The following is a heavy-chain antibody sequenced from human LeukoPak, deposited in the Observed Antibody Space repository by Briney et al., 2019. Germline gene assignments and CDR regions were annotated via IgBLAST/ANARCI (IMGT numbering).Heavy chain of an antibody. J-gene: IGHJ1*01. Sequence: PGGSLRLSCAASGFTFSDAWMSWVRQAPGKGLEWVGRIKSKTDGETIDYATPMKDRFRISRDDSKNTLYLQMNSLKTEDTAVYYCLFSIFQHWGQGTLLTVSS. D-gene: IGHD3-10*02. CDR1: GFTFSDAW. CDR2: IKSKTDGETI. V-gene: IGHV3-15*01. CDR3: LFSIFQH.